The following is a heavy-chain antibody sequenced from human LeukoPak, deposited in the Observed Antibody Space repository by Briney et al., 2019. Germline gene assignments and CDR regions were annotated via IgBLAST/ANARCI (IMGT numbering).Heavy chain of an antibody. J-gene: IGHJ5*02. V-gene: IGHV1-2*02. D-gene: IGHD6-19*01. CDR1: GYTFTGHY. CDR2: INHNSGGT. Sequence: ASVKVSCKASGYTFTGHYMHWVRQAPGQGLEWMGWINHNSGGTNYAQKFQGRVSMTGDTSISTSYMELSRLSSDDTAVYYCARVGSSGWDTFEQSPTWGQGTLVTVSS. CDR3: ARVGSSGWDTFEQSPT.